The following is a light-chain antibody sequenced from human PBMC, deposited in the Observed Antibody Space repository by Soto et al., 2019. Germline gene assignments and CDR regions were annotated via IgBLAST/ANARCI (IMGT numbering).Light chain of an antibody. CDR1: QSVGNN. CDR2: GAY. Sequence: EIVMTQSPATLSVCPGERTTLSCRASQSVGNNLAWYQQKPGQAPRLLIYGAYTRATGIPARFSGSGSGTDFTLTISSLQSEDFAVYYCQHYNYWPPKTFGQGTKVEMK. CDR3: QHYNYWPPKT. V-gene: IGKV3-15*01. J-gene: IGKJ1*01.